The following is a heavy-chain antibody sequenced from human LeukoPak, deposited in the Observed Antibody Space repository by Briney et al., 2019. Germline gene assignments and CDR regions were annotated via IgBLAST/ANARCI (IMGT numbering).Heavy chain of an antibody. CDR3: ARDTGGVLRYFDWFTPIYYFDY. V-gene: IGHV3-21*01. CDR1: GFTFSSYS. Sequence: KSGGSLRLSCAASGFTFSSYSMNWVRQAPGKGLEWVSSISSSSSYIYYADSVKGRFTISRDNAKNSLYLQMNSLRAEDTAVYYCARDTGGVLRYFDWFTPIYYFDYRGQGTLVTVSS. CDR2: ISSSSSYI. D-gene: IGHD3-9*01. J-gene: IGHJ4*02.